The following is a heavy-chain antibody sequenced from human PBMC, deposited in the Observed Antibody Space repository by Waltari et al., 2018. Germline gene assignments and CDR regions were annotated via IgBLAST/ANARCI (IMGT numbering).Heavy chain of an antibody. D-gene: IGHD6-19*01. Sequence: QVQLVQSGAEVRKPGSSVTLSCKASGGTCSSYALSWVRQAPGQGLEWMGWMKPNSGNTGYAQKFQSRVTITRNTSISTAYMELSSLGSEDTAVYYCVVAGTSWFDYWGQGTLVTVSS. CDR2: MKPNSGNT. J-gene: IGHJ4*02. CDR3: VVAGTSWFDY. V-gene: IGHV1-8*03. CDR1: GGTCSSYA.